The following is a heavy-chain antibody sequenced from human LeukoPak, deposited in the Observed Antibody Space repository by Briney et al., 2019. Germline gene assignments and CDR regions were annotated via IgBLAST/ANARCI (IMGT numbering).Heavy chain of an antibody. V-gene: IGHV3-9*01. CDR3: AKDIAQYSYGPFDY. CDR1: GFTFDDYA. J-gene: IGHJ4*02. Sequence: GRFLRLSCAASGFTFDDYAMHWVRQAPGKGLEWVSGISWNSGSIGYADSVKGRFTISRDNAKNSLYLQMNSLRAEDTALYYCAKDIAQYSYGPFDYWGQGTLVTVSS. CDR2: ISWNSGSI. D-gene: IGHD5-18*01.